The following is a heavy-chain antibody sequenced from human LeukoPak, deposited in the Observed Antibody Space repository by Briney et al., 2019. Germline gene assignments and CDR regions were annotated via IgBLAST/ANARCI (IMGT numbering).Heavy chain of an antibody. Sequence: GGSLRLSCAASGFTFSSHWMSWVRQAPGKGLEWVANINQGGNDRNYVDSVKGRFTISRDNAQNSLYLQMDSLRVEDTAMYYCARDGYWCCDYWGQGTLVTVSS. CDR3: ARDGYWCCDY. D-gene: IGHD2-8*02. J-gene: IGHJ4*02. V-gene: IGHV3-7*01. CDR2: INQGGNDR. CDR1: GFTFSSHW.